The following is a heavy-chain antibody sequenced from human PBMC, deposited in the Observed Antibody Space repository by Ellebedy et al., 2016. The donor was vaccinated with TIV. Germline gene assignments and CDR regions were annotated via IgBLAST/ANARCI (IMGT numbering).Heavy chain of an antibody. Sequence: GESLKISCAASGFNFISYNMIWVRQAPGKGLEWVSSISSGGGYIYYADSVKGRFTISRDNAKNSLYLQLDSLRSEDTAVYYCATVGNSGCLDPWGQGTLVTVSS. CDR1: GFNFISYN. D-gene: IGHD4-23*01. V-gene: IGHV3-21*04. CDR2: ISSGGGYI. CDR3: ATVGNSGCLDP. J-gene: IGHJ5*02.